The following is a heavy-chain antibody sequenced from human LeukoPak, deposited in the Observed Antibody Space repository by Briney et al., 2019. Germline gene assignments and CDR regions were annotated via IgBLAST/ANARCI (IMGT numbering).Heavy chain of an antibody. V-gene: IGHV1-18*01. Sequence: ASVKVSCKASGYTFTSYGISWVRQAPGQGLEWMGWISAYNGNTNYAQKLQGRVTMTTDTSTSTAYMELRSLRSDDTAVYYCARDSYYDSSGYYSTYSWFDPWGQGTLVTVSS. CDR2: ISAYNGNT. CDR1: GYTFTSYG. CDR3: ARDSYYDSSGYYSTYSWFDP. J-gene: IGHJ5*02. D-gene: IGHD3-22*01.